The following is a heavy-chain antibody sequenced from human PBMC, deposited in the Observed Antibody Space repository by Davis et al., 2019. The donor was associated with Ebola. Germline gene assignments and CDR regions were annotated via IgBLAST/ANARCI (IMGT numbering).Heavy chain of an antibody. CDR3: AGYTSAWGAFDI. Sequence: AASVKVSCKASGYTFTSYGISWVRQAPGQGLEWMGWISAYNGNTNYAQKLQGRVTMTTDTSTSTAYMELRSLRSGDTALYFCAGYTSAWGAFDIWGQGTMIAVSS. CDR2: ISAYNGNT. D-gene: IGHD6-19*01. CDR1: GYTFTSYG. V-gene: IGHV1-18*04. J-gene: IGHJ3*02.